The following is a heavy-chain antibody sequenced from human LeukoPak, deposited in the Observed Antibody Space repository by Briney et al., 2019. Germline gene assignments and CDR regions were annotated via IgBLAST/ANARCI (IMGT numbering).Heavy chain of an antibody. V-gene: IGHV3-23*01. Sequence: GGSLRLSCAASGFTFSSYAMNWVRQAPGKGLDWVSGISGSGGSTYYADSVKGRFTISRDNSKNTLYLQMNTLRAEDTAVYYCATFSSGWSLCYWGQGTLVTVSS. CDR1: GFTFSSYA. J-gene: IGHJ4*02. CDR3: ATFSSGWSLCY. D-gene: IGHD6-19*01. CDR2: ISGSGGST.